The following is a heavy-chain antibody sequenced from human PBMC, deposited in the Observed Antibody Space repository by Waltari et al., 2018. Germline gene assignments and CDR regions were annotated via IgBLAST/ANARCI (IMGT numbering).Heavy chain of an antibody. V-gene: IGHV4-38-2*01. CDR2: TYHDGTT. CDR1: AYAVNSGFY. Sequence: QIQLQESGPGLLEPSETLSLTCDVSAYAVNSGFYWGWIRQPPGRGLAWIGTTYHDGTTFYNPTLKSRLTISMDTSKNQFFLKVNSVTAADTAMYYCMRQALGYCTSAACRRLESWGQGTLVTVSS. D-gene: IGHD2-8*02. J-gene: IGHJ4*02. CDR3: MRQALGYCTSAACRRLES.